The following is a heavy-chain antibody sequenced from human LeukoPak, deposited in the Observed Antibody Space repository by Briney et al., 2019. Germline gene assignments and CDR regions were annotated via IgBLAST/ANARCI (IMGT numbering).Heavy chain of an antibody. CDR2: ISYSGST. V-gene: IGHV4-39*02. J-gene: IGHJ4*02. Sequence: SETLSLTCSVSGGSISSSSHSWGWVRQPPGKGLEWIGSISYSGSTSYSPSLKSRVTISVDTSKYQFSLRLTSVTAADTAIYHCTRDYAGASDYWGQGALVTVSS. D-gene: IGHD2-2*01. CDR3: TRDYAGASDY. CDR1: GGSISSSSHS.